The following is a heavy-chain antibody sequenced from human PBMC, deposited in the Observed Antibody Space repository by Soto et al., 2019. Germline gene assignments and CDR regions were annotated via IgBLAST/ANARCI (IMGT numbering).Heavy chain of an antibody. V-gene: IGHV4-59*08. D-gene: IGHD6-19*01. CDR3: ARHSSGWYTYFQH. CDR1: GVSISSYY. J-gene: IGHJ1*01. CDR2: IYYSGST. Sequence: SETLSLTCTVSGVSISSYYWSWIRQPPGKGLEWIGYIYYSGSTNYNPSLKSRVTISVDTSKNQFSLKLSSVTAADTAVYYCARHSSGWYTYFQHWGQGTLVTV.